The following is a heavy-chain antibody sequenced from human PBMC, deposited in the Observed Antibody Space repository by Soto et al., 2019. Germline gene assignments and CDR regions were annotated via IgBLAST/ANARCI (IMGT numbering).Heavy chain of an antibody. V-gene: IGHV3-30-3*01. CDR3: ARDYGDTVLYFDY. J-gene: IGHJ4*02. CDR2: ISYDGSNK. CDR1: GFTFSSYA. Sequence: QVQLVESGGGVVQPGRSLRLSCAASGFTFSSYAMHWVRQAPGKGLEWVAVISYDGSNKYYADSVKGRFTISRDNSKNTLYLQMSSLRAEDTAVYYCARDYGDTVLYFDYWGQGTLVTVSS. D-gene: IGHD5-18*01.